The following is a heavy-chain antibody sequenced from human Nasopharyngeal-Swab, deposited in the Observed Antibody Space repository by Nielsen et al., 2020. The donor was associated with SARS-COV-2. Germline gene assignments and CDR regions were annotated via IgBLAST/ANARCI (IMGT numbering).Heavy chain of an antibody. CDR1: GYTLTELS. Sequence: ASVKVSCKVSGYTLTELSMHWVRQATGQGLEWMGWMNPNSGNTGYAQKFQGRVTITRNTSISTAYMELSSLRSEDTAVYYCARAGIAAILGVYYYGMDVWGQGTTVTVSS. D-gene: IGHD6-13*01. J-gene: IGHJ6*02. CDR2: MNPNSGNT. V-gene: IGHV1-8*03. CDR3: ARAGIAAILGVYYYGMDV.